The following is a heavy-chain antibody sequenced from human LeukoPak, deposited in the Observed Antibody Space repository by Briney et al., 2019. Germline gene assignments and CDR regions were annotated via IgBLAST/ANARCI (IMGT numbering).Heavy chain of an antibody. CDR1: GFTFSNYG. CDR2: IWYDGSNK. V-gene: IGHV3-33*06. J-gene: IGHJ3*02. D-gene: IGHD3-3*01. CDR3: ANDIEREDQGGERFLEYLDAFDI. Sequence: GGSLRLSCAASGFTFSNYGMHWVRQAPGKGLEWVAVIWYDGSNKYYADSVKGRFTISRDNSKNTLYLQMNSLRAEDTAGYYCANDIEREDQGGERFLEYLDAFDIWGQGTMVTVSS.